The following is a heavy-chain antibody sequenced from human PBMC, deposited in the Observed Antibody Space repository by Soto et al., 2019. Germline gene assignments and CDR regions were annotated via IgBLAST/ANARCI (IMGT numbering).Heavy chain of an antibody. V-gene: IGHV1-8*02. CDR2: MNPNSGNT. CDR3: ARKAIVVVPAANWFDP. Sequence: ASVKVSCKASGYTFTSYDINWVRQATGQGLEWMGWMNPNSGNTGYAQKFQGRVTMTRNTSISTAYMELSSLRSEDTALYYCARKAIVVVPAANWFDPWGQGTLVTVSS. CDR1: GYTFTSYD. J-gene: IGHJ5*02. D-gene: IGHD2-2*01.